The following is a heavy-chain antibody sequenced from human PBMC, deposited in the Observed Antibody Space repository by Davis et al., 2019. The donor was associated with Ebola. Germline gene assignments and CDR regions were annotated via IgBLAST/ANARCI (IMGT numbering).Heavy chain of an antibody. D-gene: IGHD5-18*01. CDR3: AKEGELWPTYYFDY. J-gene: IGHJ4*02. CDR2: IWYDGSNK. V-gene: IGHV3-33*06. Sequence: PGGSLRLSCAASGFTFSSYGMHWVRQAPGKGLEWVAVIWYDGSNKYYADSVKGRFTISRDNSKNTLYLQMNSLRAEDTAVYYCAKEGELWPTYYFDYWGQGTLVTVSS. CDR1: GFTFSSYG.